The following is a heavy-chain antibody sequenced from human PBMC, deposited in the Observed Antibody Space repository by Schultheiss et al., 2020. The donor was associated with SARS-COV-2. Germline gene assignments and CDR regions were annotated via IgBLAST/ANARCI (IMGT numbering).Heavy chain of an antibody. D-gene: IGHD3-10*01. Sequence: SQTLSLTCTVSGGSISSGYYWSWIRQPPGKGLEWIGEINHSGSTNYNPSLKSRVTISVDTSKNQFSLKLSSVTAADTAVYYCGPSRGSNRHYGSGSQRHDWGQGTLVTVSS. J-gene: IGHJ4*02. CDR1: GGSISSGYY. CDR2: INHSGST. V-gene: IGHV4-34*01. CDR3: GPSRGSNRHYGSGSQRHD.